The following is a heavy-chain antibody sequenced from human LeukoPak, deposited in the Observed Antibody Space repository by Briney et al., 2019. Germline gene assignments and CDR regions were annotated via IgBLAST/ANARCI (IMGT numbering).Heavy chain of an antibody. D-gene: IGHD4-17*01. Sequence: GGSLRLSCAASGFTFSSYAMSWFRQAPGKGLEWVSAISGSGGSTYYADSVTARFTISRDNSKNTLYLQMNSLRAEDTAVYYCARLRLAYYYYGMDVWGQGTTVTVSS. CDR3: ARLRLAYYYYGMDV. V-gene: IGHV3-23*01. CDR2: ISGSGGST. CDR1: GFTFSSYA. J-gene: IGHJ6*02.